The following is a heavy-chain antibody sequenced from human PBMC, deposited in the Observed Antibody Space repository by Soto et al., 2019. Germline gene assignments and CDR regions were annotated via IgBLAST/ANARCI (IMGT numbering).Heavy chain of an antibody. J-gene: IGHJ4*02. CDR2: ISKSSGTI. CDR1: GFSVSNYN. D-gene: IGHD3-22*01. V-gene: IGHV3-48*02. Sequence: EVQLVESGGGLVQPGGSLRLTCAASGFSVSNYNMNWVRQAPGKGLEWVSYISKSSGTIYYADSVKDRFSISRDNGKNSLYLQMNSLRDEDTAVYYCERDAFDYDSSGYHFDYWGQGTLVTVSS. CDR3: ERDAFDYDSSGYHFDY.